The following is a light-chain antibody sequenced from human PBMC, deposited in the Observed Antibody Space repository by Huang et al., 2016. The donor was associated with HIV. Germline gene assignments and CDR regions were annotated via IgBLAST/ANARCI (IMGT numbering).Light chain of an antibody. CDR1: QSVSSY. J-gene: IGKJ4*01. Sequence: EIVLTQSPATLSLSPGERATLSCRASQSVSSYLAWYQQKPGQAPRLFIYDASNRATGIPARFRGSGSGTDFTLTISSLEPEDFAVYYCQQRSNWPPLTFGGGTKVEIK. CDR2: DAS. V-gene: IGKV3-11*01. CDR3: QQRSNWPPLT.